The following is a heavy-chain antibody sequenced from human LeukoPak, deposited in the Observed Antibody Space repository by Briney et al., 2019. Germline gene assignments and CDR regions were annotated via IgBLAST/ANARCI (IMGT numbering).Heavy chain of an antibody. Sequence: PGRSLRLSCAASGFTFSSYGMHWVRQAPGKGLEWVAVISYDGSHKYYGDSVKGRFTISRDNSKNTLYLQMNSLRTEDTAVYYCAKVLSVYDHFDSWGQGTLVTVSS. CDR1: GFTFSSYG. CDR3: AKVLSVYDHFDS. D-gene: IGHD5/OR15-5a*01. V-gene: IGHV3-30*18. J-gene: IGHJ4*02. CDR2: ISYDGSHK.